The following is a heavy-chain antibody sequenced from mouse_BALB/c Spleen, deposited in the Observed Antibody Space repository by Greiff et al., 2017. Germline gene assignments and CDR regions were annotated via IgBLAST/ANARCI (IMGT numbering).Heavy chain of an antibody. D-gene: IGHD2-1*01. J-gene: IGHJ4*01. CDR1: GYNFTSYW. CDR3: ARGGNFYYYAMDY. CDR2: IYPGSGST. V-gene: IGHV1-55*01. Sequence: VQLQQPGAELVKPGTSVKLSCKASGYNFTSYWINWVKLRPGQGLEWIGDIYPGSGSTNYNEKFKSKATLTVDTSSSTAYMQLSSLASEDSALYDCARGGNFYYYAMDYWGQGTSVTVSS.